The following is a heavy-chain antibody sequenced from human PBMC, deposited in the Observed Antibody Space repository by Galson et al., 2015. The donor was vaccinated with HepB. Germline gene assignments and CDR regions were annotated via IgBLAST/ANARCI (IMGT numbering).Heavy chain of an antibody. Sequence: LRLSCAASGFTFSFYTMNWVRQAPGRGLEWVSSITTSSTDIYYADSVKGRFTISRDNAKNSLFLQMNSLRAEDTAVYYCARAFEMDVWGKGTTVTVSS. CDR1: GFTFSFYT. CDR3: ARAFEMDV. J-gene: IGHJ6*03. CDR2: ITTSSTDI. V-gene: IGHV3-21*01.